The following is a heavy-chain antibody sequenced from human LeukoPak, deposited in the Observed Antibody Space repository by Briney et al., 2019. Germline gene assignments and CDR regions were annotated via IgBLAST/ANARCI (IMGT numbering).Heavy chain of an antibody. CDR1: GLTFNIYA. Sequence: GGSLRLSCAASGLTFNIYAMNWVRQAPGKGLEWVSAISSSGGSTYYADSVKGRFIISRDNSKNTLYLQMNSVTAEDTAVYYCTRDLNGYNPYGNFDFWGQGTLVTVSS. CDR3: TRDLNGYNPYGNFDF. D-gene: IGHD5-24*01. J-gene: IGHJ4*02. CDR2: ISSSGGST. V-gene: IGHV3-23*01.